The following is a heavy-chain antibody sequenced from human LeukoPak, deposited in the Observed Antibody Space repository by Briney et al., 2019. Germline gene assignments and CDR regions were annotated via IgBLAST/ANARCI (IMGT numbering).Heavy chain of an antibody. Sequence: WGSLRLSCAASGFAFSNLAMSWVRQAPGKGLEGVSAMSGSGYYTYYVESVKGRFTISRDNSKNTLYLHMNSLRADDTAVYYCAKMEGQRLYDYCMDVWGRGTTVTVSS. D-gene: IGHD3-3*01. CDR2: MSGSGYYT. J-gene: IGHJ6*03. CDR3: AKMEGQRLYDYCMDV. V-gene: IGHV3-23*01. CDR1: GFAFSNLA.